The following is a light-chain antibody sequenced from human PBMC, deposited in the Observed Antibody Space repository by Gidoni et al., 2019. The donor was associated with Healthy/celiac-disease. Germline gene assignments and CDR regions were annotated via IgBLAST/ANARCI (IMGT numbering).Light chain of an antibody. CDR3: QQYNSYSPWT. Sequence: DIQMTQSPSTLSASVGDRVTITCRASQSISSWLSWYQQKPGKAPKLLIYKASSLESGGPSRVSGSGSGTEFTLTISSLQTDDFATYYCQQYNSYSPWTFGQGTKVEIK. J-gene: IGKJ1*01. CDR2: KAS. CDR1: QSISSW. V-gene: IGKV1-5*03.